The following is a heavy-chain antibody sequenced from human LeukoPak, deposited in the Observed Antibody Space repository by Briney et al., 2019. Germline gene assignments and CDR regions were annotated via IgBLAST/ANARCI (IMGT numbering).Heavy chain of an antibody. V-gene: IGHV5-51*01. Sequence: GESLKISCKGSGYSFTSYWIGWVRQMPGKGLEWMGIIYPDDSDTRYSPSFQGQVTISADKSISTAYLQWSSLKASDTAMSYCARRGGYGSVSYSFDYWGQGTLVTVSS. CDR2: IYPDDSDT. J-gene: IGHJ4*02. CDR3: ARRGGYGSVSYSFDY. D-gene: IGHD3-10*01. CDR1: GYSFTSYW.